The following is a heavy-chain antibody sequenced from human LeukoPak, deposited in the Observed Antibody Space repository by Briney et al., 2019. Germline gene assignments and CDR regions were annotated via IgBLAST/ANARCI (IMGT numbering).Heavy chain of an antibody. D-gene: IGHD3-22*01. J-gene: IGHJ3*02. V-gene: IGHV4-39*07. CDR2: IFYSGST. Sequence: SETLSLTCTVSGGSISTSNYYWGWIRQPPGKGLEWIGNIFYSGSTYYSPSLRSRVTISLDTSRNQFSLKLNSVTAADTAVYYCARDPYYYDSSGYYGPQGNLDIWGQGTMVTVSS. CDR3: ARDPYYYDSSGYYGPQGNLDI. CDR1: GGSISTSNYY.